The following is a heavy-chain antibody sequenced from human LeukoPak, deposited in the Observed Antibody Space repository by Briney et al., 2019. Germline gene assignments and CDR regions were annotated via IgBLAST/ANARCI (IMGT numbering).Heavy chain of an antibody. D-gene: IGHD3-3*01. J-gene: IGHJ4*02. CDR3: AKVEVGNYDFWSGYYFLY. V-gene: IGHV3-23*01. CDR1: GFTFSSYA. CDR2: ISGSGGST. Sequence: GGSMRLSCAASGFTFSSYAMSWVRQAPGKGLEWVSAISGSGGSTYYADSVKGRFTISRDNSKNTLYLQMNSLRAEDTAVYYCAKVEVGNYDFWSGYYFLYWGQGTLVTVSS.